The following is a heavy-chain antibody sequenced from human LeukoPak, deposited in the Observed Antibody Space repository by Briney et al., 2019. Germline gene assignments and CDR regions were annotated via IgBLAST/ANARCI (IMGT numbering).Heavy chain of an antibody. CDR2: IIVSGDTT. V-gene: IGHV3-23*01. J-gene: IGHJ4*02. D-gene: IGHD3-16*01. Sequence: PGGSLRLSCAASGFTFSGYAMSWVRQAPGKGLEWVSAIIVSGDTTYYAASVKGRLTISRDNSKNTLYLQMNSLRAEDTAVYYCAKVTGGDMITYGGLDYWGQGTLVTVSS. CDR3: AKVTGGDMITYGGLDY. CDR1: GFTFSGYA.